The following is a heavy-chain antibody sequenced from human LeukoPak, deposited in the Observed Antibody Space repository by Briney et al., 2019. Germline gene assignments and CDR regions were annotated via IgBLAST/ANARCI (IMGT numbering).Heavy chain of an antibody. CDR2: IYPGDSDT. D-gene: IGHD2-15*01. CDR1: GYSFTSYW. J-gene: IGHJ6*02. CDR3: ASANSGGGGWSSYYYYGMDV. Sequence: GESLKISCKGSGYSFTSYWIGWVRQMPGKGLEWMGIIYPGDSDTRYSPSFQGQVTISADKSISTAYLQWSSLKASDTAMYYCASANSGGGGWSSYYYYGMDVWGQGTTVTVSS. V-gene: IGHV5-51*01.